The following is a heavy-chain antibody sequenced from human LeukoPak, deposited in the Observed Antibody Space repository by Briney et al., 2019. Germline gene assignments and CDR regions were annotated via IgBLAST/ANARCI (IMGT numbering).Heavy chain of an antibody. CDR3: AKSYHDSSGYSISDFDY. V-gene: IGHV3-30*18. CDR1: GFTFSSYG. J-gene: IGHJ4*02. Sequence: PGGSLRLSCAASGFTFSSYGMHWVGQAPGKGLEWVAVISYDGSNKYYADSVKGRFTISRDNSKNTLYLQMNSLRAEDTAVYYCAKSYHDSSGYSISDFDYWGQGTLVTVSS. D-gene: IGHD3-22*01. CDR2: ISYDGSNK.